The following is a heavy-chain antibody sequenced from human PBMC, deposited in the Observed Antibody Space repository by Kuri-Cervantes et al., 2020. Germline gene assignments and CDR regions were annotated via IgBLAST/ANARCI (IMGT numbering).Heavy chain of an antibody. Sequence: ETLSLTCAASGFTFSNAWMSWVRQAPGKGLEWVGRIKSKTDGGTTDYAAPVKGRFTISRDDSKNTLYLQMNSLKTEDTAVYYCTTGMGGGNYYDSSGYFPPYFDYWGQGTLVTVSS. J-gene: IGHJ4*02. D-gene: IGHD3-22*01. CDR2: IKSKTDGGTT. CDR3: TTGMGGGNYYDSSGYFPPYFDY. CDR1: GFTFSNAW. V-gene: IGHV3-15*01.